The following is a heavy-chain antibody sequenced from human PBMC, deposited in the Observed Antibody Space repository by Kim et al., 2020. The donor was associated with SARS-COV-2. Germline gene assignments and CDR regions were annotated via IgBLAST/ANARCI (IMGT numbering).Heavy chain of an antibody. D-gene: IGHD3-10*01. V-gene: IGHV4-34*01. CDR1: GGSFSGYY. CDR3: ARARYYYGSGSYRHYYYYMDV. J-gene: IGHJ6*03. Sequence: SETLSLTCAVYGGSFSGYYWSWIRQPPGKGLEWIGEINHSGSTNYNPSLKSRVTISVDTSKNQFSLKLSSVTAADTAVYYCARARYYYGSGSYRHYYYYMDVWGKGTTVTVSS. CDR2: INHSGST.